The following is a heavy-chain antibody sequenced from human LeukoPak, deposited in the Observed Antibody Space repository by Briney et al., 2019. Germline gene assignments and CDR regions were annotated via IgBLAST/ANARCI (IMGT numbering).Heavy chain of an antibody. D-gene: IGHD6-19*01. CDR2: IIPILGIA. CDR1: GGTFSSYT. CDR3: ARVLAVAGTGNWFDT. J-gene: IGHJ5*02. Sequence: GASVKVSCKASGGTFSSYTISWVRQAPGQGLEWMGRIIPILGIANYAQKFQGRVTITADKSTSTAYMELSSLRSEDTAVYYCARVLAVAGTGNWFDTWGQGTLVTVSS. V-gene: IGHV1-69*02.